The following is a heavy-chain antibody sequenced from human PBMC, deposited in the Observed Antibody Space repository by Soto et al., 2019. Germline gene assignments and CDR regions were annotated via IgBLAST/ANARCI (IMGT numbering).Heavy chain of an antibody. V-gene: IGHV3-11*01. CDR2: ISSSGGTK. Sequence: PGGSLRLSCAASGFTFSDYYMTWIRQAPGKGLEWVSYISSSGGTKYHADSVKGRFTISRDNVKNSLYLQMNSLRVDDTAVYYCAREYSISWTYNWFDPWGQGTLVTVSS. CDR1: GFTFSDYY. J-gene: IGHJ5*02. CDR3: AREYSISWTYNWFDP. D-gene: IGHD6-13*01.